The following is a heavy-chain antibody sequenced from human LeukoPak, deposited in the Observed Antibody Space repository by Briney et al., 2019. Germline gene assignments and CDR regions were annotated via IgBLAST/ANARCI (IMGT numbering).Heavy chain of an antibody. V-gene: IGHV5-51*01. D-gene: IGHD2-8*01. CDR1: GYTFPNYW. J-gene: IGHJ5*01. CDR2: IYPGDSDT. Sequence: GESLKISCQGSGYTFPNYWIAWVRQMPGKGLEWMGIIYPGDSDTRYSPSFEGKVTISADKSIRSAYLQWSSLKASDTAMYYCATSRYCTEGVWYTQRDSWGQGSLVSVCS. CDR3: ATSRYCTEGVWYTQRDS.